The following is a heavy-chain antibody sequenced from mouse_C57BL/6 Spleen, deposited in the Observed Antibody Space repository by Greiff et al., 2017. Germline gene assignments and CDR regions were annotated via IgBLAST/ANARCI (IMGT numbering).Heavy chain of an antibody. CDR2: IYPGSGST. CDR3: ARGHGYGSSYAY. V-gene: IGHV1-55*01. CDR1: GYTFTSYW. J-gene: IGHJ2*01. D-gene: IGHD1-1*01. Sequence: VQLQQPGAELVKPGASVKMSCKASGYTFTSYWITWVKQRPGQGLEWIGDIYPGSGSTNYNEKFKSKATLTVDTSSSTAYMQLSSLPSEDSAVYYCARGHGYGSSYAYWGQGTTLTFSS.